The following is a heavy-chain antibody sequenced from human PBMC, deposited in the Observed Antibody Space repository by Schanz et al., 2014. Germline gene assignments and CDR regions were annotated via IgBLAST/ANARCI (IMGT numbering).Heavy chain of an antibody. V-gene: IGHV3-30*03. J-gene: IGHJ4*02. CDR3: ARGGPAYYFDD. CDR2: VPFDGSQK. Sequence: VQLLESGGGLVQPGGSLRLSCTASGFTFSSYSMNWVRQAPGKGLEWVAFVPFDGSQKFYADSVKGRFTISRDNSKNTVYLQMNSLRPGDTAVYYCARGGPAYYFDDWGQGTLVTVSS. CDR1: GFTFSSYS.